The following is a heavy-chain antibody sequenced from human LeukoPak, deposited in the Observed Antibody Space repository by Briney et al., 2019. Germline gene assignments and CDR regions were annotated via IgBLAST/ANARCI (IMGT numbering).Heavy chain of an antibody. CDR2: IYYSGST. J-gene: IGHJ4*02. D-gene: IGHD1-26*01. V-gene: IGHV4-39*01. CDR3: AGSSGSWDY. CDR1: GGSISSSSYY. Sequence: KASETLSLTCTVSGGSISSSSYYWGWIRQPPGKGLEWIGSIYYSGSTYYNPSLKSRVTISVDTSKNQFSLKLSSVTAADTAVYYCAGSSGSWDYWGQGTLVTVSS.